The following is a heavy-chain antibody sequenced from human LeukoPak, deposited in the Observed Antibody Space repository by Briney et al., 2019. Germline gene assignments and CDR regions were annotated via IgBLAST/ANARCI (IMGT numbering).Heavy chain of an antibody. CDR2: ISSGGSTI. D-gene: IGHD1-1*01. CDR3: VRAAAKSRTPPTD. Sequence: GGSLRLSCAASGFTFSSYEMNWVRQAPGKGLEWVSYISSGGSTIYYADSVKGRFTISRDNPKNSLYLQMNSLRAEDTAVYYCVRAAAKSRTPPTDWGQGTLVTVSS. J-gene: IGHJ4*02. V-gene: IGHV3-48*03. CDR1: GFTFSSYE.